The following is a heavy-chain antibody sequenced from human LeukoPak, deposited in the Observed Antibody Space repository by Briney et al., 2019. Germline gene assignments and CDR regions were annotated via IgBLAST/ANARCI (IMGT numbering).Heavy chain of an antibody. Sequence: GGSLRLSCAASGFTFSSYAMHWVRQAPGKGLEWVAVISYDRSNKYYADSVKGRFTISRDNSKNTLYLQMNSLRAEDTAVYYCAKAYTVETTRAFDYWGQGTLVTVSS. J-gene: IGHJ4*02. CDR3: AKAYTVETTRAFDY. CDR1: GFTFSSYA. V-gene: IGHV3-30-3*01. CDR2: ISYDRSNK. D-gene: IGHD1-26*01.